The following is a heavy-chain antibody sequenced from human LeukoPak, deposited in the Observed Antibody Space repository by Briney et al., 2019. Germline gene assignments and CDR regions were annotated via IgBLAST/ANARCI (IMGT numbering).Heavy chain of an antibody. CDR3: ARDRGGYSSSVYFDH. CDR2: IYYSGST. D-gene: IGHD6-13*01. J-gene: IGHJ4*02. V-gene: IGHV4-59*01. CDR1: GGSISSYY. Sequence: SETLSLTCTVSGGSISSYYWSWIRQPPGKGLEWIGYIYYSGSTNYNPSLKSRVTISVDTSKNQFSLKLTSVTAADTAVYYCARDRGGYSSSVYFDHWGRGTLVTVSS.